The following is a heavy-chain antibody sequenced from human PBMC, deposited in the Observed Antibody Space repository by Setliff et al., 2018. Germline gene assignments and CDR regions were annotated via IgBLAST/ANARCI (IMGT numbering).Heavy chain of an antibody. Sequence: ASVKVSCKASGYPLTAYYIHWVRQAPGQGLEWMGWISPHTGVANYARKFQGRVAMTRDTSINTAYMELSTLTSDDTAVYFCARATRDSGGWYYEYNWFDPWGQGTLVTVSS. CDR3: ARATRDSGGWYYEYNWFDP. J-gene: IGHJ5*02. CDR1: GYPLTAYY. D-gene: IGHD6-19*01. V-gene: IGHV1-2*02. CDR2: ISPHTGVA.